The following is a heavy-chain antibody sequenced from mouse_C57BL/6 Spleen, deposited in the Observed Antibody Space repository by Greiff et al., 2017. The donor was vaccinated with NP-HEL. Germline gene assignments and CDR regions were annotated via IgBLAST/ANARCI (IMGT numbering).Heavy chain of an antibody. Sequence: QVQLQQPGAELVRPGSSVKLSCKASGYTFTSYWMDWVKQRPGQGLEWIGNIYPSDSETHYNQKFKDKATLTVDKSSSTAYMQLSSLTSEDSAVYYCAKGLRTGGAMDYWGQGTSVTVSS. CDR3: AKGLRTGGAMDY. CDR1: GYTFTSYW. J-gene: IGHJ4*01. V-gene: IGHV1-61*01. CDR2: IYPSDSET. D-gene: IGHD2-4*01.